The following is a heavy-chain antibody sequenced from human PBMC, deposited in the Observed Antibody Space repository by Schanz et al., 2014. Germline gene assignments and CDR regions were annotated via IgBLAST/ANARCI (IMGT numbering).Heavy chain of an antibody. J-gene: IGHJ4*02. D-gene: IGHD2-15*01. Sequence: VQLVESGGGVVQPGRSLRLSCAASGFTFSSYAMHWVRQAPGKGLEWVALISNAGSIKYYADSVEGRFTISRDNSKNTLYLQMNTLRAEDTAVYYCARDRGYCSGGSCLTFDYWGQGTLVTVSS. CDR2: ISNAGSIK. V-gene: IGHV3-30-3*01. CDR3: ARDRGYCSGGSCLTFDY. CDR1: GFTFSSYA.